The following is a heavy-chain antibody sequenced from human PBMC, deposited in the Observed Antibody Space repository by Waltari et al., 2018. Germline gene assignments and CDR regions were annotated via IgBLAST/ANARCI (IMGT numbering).Heavy chain of an antibody. V-gene: IGHV3-53*05. J-gene: IGHJ4*02. Sequence: MSWVRQAPGRGLEWVSIMYPAGSSYNADSVEGRFTMSRDISKNMVHLQMNRLRLEDSATYYCATARDEQTAMVYFDKWGQGTLVSVSS. D-gene: IGHD5-18*01. CDR2: MYPAGSS. CDR3: ATARDEQTAMVYFDK.